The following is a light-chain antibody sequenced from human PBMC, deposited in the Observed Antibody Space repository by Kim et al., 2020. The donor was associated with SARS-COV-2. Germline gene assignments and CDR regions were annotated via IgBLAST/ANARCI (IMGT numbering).Light chain of an antibody. CDR2: QDS. V-gene: IGLV3-1*01. Sequence: VSPGQTASITCSGDKLGDKYACWYQQKPGQSPVLVIYQDSKRPSGIPERFSGSNSGNTATLTISGTQAMDEADYYCQAWDSSTLGVFGGGTKLTVL. CDR1: KLGDKY. J-gene: IGLJ2*01. CDR3: QAWDSSTLGV.